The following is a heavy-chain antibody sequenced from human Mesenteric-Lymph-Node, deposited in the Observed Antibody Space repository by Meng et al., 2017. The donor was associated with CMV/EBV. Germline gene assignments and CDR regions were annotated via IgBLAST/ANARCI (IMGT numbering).Heavy chain of an antibody. V-gene: IGHV3-23*01. J-gene: IGHJ6*02. CDR1: GFTFNSYA. Sequence: GESLKISCAASGFTFNSYAMNWVRQAPGKGLEWISVISGSGGSTYYADSVKGRFTISRDNSKNTLYLQMNSLRAEDTAVYYCAARSSSWLTYYYYYGMDVWGQGTTVTVSS. CDR2: ISGSGGST. D-gene: IGHD6-13*01. CDR3: AARSSSWLTYYYYYGMDV.